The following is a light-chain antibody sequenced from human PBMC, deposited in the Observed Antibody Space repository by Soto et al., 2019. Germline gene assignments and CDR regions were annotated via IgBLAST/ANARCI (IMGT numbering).Light chain of an antibody. Sequence: QSALTQPASVSGSPGQSITISCTGTSSDIGAYNFVSWYQQHAGKAPKLMLYDVNIRPSGVSNRFSGSKSGNTASRTISGLQAEDEADYYCTSWTTSTTMIFGGGTKLTVL. V-gene: IGLV2-14*03. CDR3: TSWTTSTTMI. J-gene: IGLJ2*01. CDR1: SSDIGAYNF. CDR2: DVN.